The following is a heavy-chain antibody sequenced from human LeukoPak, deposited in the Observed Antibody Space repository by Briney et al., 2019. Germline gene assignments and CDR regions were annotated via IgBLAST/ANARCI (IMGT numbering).Heavy chain of an antibody. CDR2: VYYSGSI. V-gene: IGHV4-39*07. J-gene: IGHJ4*02. Sequence: PSETLSLTCTVSGGSVRDRDSSYYWAWIRQPPWKGLEWIGSVYYSGSIYYNPSLKSRVTISVDTSKNQFSLKLSSVTAADTAVYYCARGYGDYGLIDYWGQGTLVTVSS. CDR3: ARGYGDYGLIDY. D-gene: IGHD4-17*01. CDR1: GGSVRDRDSSYY.